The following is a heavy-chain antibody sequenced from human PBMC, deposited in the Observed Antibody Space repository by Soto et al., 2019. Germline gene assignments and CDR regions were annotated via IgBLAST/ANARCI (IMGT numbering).Heavy chain of an antibody. CDR2: IYPGDSDT. CDR3: ARQIYDSDTGPNFQYYFDS. J-gene: IGHJ4*02. Sequence: PGESLKISCQGSGYSFANYWIGWVRQMPGKGLEWMGIIYPGDSDTRYSPSFQGQVTISADKSINTAYLQWSSLKASDTAMYYCARQIYDSDTGPNFQYYFDSWGQGTPVTVSS. CDR1: GYSFANYW. V-gene: IGHV5-51*01. D-gene: IGHD3-22*01.